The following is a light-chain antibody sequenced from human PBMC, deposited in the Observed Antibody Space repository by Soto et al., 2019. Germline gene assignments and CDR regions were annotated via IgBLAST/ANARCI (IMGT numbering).Light chain of an antibody. CDR2: EVS. CDR3: SSYAGINNFYV. V-gene: IGLV2-8*01. CDR1: SSDVGDYNY. Sequence: QSELNQPPSASGSPGQSVTISCTGTSSDVGDYNYVSWYQQHPGKAPKLMIYEVSKRPSGVPDRFSGSKSGNTASLTVSGLQAEDEADYYCSSYAGINNFYVFGTGTKVTVL. J-gene: IGLJ1*01.